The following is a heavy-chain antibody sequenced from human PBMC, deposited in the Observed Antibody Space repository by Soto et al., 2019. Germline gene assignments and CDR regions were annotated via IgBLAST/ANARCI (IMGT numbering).Heavy chain of an antibody. V-gene: IGHV4-39*01. CDR2: IYYSGST. CDR3: ASTDHRTEERRPFPFTIFGVVNNWFDP. CDR1: GGSISSSSYY. D-gene: IGHD3-3*01. Sequence: SETLSLTCTVSGGSISSSSYYWGWIRQPPGKGLEWIGSIYYSGSTYYNPSLKSRVTISVDTSKNQFSLKLSSVTAADTAVYYCASTDHRTEERRPFPFTIFGVVNNWFDPWGQGTLVTVSS. J-gene: IGHJ5*02.